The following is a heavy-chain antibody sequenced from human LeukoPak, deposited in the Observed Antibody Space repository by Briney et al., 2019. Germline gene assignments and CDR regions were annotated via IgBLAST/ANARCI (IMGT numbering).Heavy chain of an antibody. CDR1: GFTFSRYI. CDR2: ISFDGTDK. CDR3: ARGEFQSLQYLEWLEAPDY. J-gene: IGHJ4*02. D-gene: IGHD3-3*01. Sequence: PGGSLRLSCTASGFTFSRYIMHWVRQAPGRGLEWLAVISFDGTDKYYADSVRTRFTISRDNSKNKVSLHMNSLRVEDTGVYYSARGEFQSLQYLEWLEAPDYWGLGTLVTISA. V-gene: IGHV3-30*04.